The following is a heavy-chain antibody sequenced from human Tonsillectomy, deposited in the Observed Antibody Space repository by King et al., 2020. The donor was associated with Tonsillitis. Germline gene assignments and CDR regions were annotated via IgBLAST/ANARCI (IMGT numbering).Heavy chain of an antibody. J-gene: IGHJ4*02. V-gene: IGHV1-8*02. CDR3: ARGVDF. CDR2: MDPSSGDA. Sequence: QLVQSGAEVKKPGASVKVSCKASGYTFTNYDINWVRQGTGQGLEWMGWMDPSSGDADYSQKFQGRVAMTRNTSISTAFLEVWSLRSEDTAVYYCARGVDFWGQGTLVTVSS. CDR1: GYTFTNYD.